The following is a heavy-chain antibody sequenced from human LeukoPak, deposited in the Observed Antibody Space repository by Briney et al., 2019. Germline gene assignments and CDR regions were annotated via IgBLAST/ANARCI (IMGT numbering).Heavy chain of an antibody. CDR1: GFTFSSYA. V-gene: IGHV3-23*01. Sequence: GGSLLLSCAASGFTFSSYAMSWVRQAPGKGLEWVSAISGSGGSTYYADSVKGRFTISRDNSKNTLYLQMNSLRAEDTAVYYCAKGGDDGERSDYWGQGTLVTVSS. J-gene: IGHJ4*02. D-gene: IGHD1-1*01. CDR2: ISGSGGST. CDR3: AKGGDDGERSDY.